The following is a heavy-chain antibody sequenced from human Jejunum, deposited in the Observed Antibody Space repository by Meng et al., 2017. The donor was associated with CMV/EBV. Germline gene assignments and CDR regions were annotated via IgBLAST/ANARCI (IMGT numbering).Heavy chain of an antibody. CDR1: GFTFGSYA. CDR2: IYGAASSI. Sequence: SGFTFGSYAMGWVRQAPGKGLEWVSVIYGAASSIYYADSVKGRFTISRDDSKNTLYLQMNALRAEDTAVYYCAKLPRKAATYFDYWCQGTLVTVSS. CDR3: AKLPRKAATYFDY. V-gene: IGHV3-23*03. D-gene: IGHD6-25*01. J-gene: IGHJ4*02.